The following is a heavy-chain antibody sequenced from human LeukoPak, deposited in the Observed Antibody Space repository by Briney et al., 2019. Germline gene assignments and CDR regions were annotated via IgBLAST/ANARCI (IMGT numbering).Heavy chain of an antibody. J-gene: IGHJ3*02. Sequence: PGRSLRLSCAASGFTFSDYAMHWVRQAPGKGLEWVAVFTSDGSDKYYVDSVKSRFTISRDNSKNTLFLQMNSLRAEDTAVYYCVREDDAFDIWGQGTMVTVSS. CDR1: GFTFSDYA. V-gene: IGHV3-30*04. CDR3: VREDDAFDI. CDR2: FTSDGSDK.